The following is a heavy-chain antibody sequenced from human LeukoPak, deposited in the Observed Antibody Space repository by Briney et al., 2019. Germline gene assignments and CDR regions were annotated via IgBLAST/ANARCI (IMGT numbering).Heavy chain of an antibody. V-gene: IGHV3-21*01. CDR3: ARDTMVRGVMGYYGMDV. J-gene: IGHJ6*02. CDR1: GFTFSSYS. Sequence: GGSLRLSCAASGFTFSSYSMNWVRQAPGKGLEWVSSISSSSNYIYYADSVKGRFTISRDNAKNSLYLQMNSLRAEDTAVYYCARDTMVRGVMGYYGMDVWGQGTTVTVSS. D-gene: IGHD3-10*01. CDR2: ISSSSNYI.